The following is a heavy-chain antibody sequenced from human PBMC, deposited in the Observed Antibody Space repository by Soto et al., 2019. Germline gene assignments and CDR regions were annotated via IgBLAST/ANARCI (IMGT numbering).Heavy chain of an antibody. J-gene: IGHJ6*02. Sequence: AAVKVSYKASGGTFRSCAISWVRQAPAQGLEWMGGNIPIVGTANYAQQFQGRVTITADESTSTAHMELSSLRSEDTVVYYCASPGYSAMIYSYCMDVWGQGTPVTVSS. CDR2: NIPIVGTA. CDR3: ASPGYSAMIYSYCMDV. CDR1: GGTFRSCA. V-gene: IGHV1-69*13. D-gene: IGHD2-21*01.